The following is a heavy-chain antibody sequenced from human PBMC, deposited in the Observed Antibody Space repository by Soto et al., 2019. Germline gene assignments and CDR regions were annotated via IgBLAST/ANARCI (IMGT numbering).Heavy chain of an antibody. CDR3: TTDRGRRAGYAQDY. CDR2: IKSKTDGGTT. D-gene: IGHD5-18*01. Sequence: EVQLVESGGGLVKPGGSLRLSCAASGFTFSDAWMSWVRQAPGKGLEWVGRIKSKTDGGTTDYAAPVKGRFTISRDDSKDTLYLQMNCLKTDDTAVYYCTTDRGRRAGYAQDYWGQGTLVTVSS. V-gene: IGHV3-15*01. J-gene: IGHJ4*02. CDR1: GFTFSDAW.